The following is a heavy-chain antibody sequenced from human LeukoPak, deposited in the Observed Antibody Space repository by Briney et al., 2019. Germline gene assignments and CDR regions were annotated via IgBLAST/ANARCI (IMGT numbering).Heavy chain of an antibody. CDR3: ARGAWATRLGS. J-gene: IGHJ4*02. CDR1: GESLNSYY. V-gene: IGHV4-34*01. Sequence: NPSETLSLTYAVYGESLNSYYWSWIRQPPGKGLEWIGEIYESGSTEYNPSLKSRVTISMVPSKQQFSLSLTSVTAADTAVYYCARGAWATRLGSWGLGTPVIVSS. CDR2: IYESGST. D-gene: IGHD2-15*01.